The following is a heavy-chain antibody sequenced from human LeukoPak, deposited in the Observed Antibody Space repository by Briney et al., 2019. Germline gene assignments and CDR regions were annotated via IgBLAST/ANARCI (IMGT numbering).Heavy chain of an antibody. CDR2: IIPIFGTA. Sequence: SVKVSCKASGGTFSSYAISWVRQAPGQGLEWMGGIIPIFGTANYAQKFQGRVRITTDESTSTAYMELSRLRSEDTAVYYCARDVKVVVAANYYYYMDVWGKGTTVTVSS. V-gene: IGHV1-69*05. CDR1: GGTFSSYA. J-gene: IGHJ6*03. D-gene: IGHD2-15*01. CDR3: ARDVKVVVAANYYYYMDV.